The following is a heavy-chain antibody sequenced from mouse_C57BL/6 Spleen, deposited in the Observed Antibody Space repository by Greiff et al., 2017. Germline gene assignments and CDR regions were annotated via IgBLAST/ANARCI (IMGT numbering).Heavy chain of an antibody. D-gene: IGHD1-1*01. CDR2: IHPNSGST. CDR3: ARYYGSSSGYFDV. V-gene: IGHV1-64*01. J-gene: IGHJ1*03. Sequence: QVQLQQSGAELVKPGASVKLSCKASGYTFTSYWMHWVKQRPGQGLEWIGMIHPNSGSTNYNEKFKSKATLTVDKSSSTAYMKLSSLTSEDSAVYYCARYYGSSSGYFDVWGTGTTVTVSS. CDR1: GYTFTSYW.